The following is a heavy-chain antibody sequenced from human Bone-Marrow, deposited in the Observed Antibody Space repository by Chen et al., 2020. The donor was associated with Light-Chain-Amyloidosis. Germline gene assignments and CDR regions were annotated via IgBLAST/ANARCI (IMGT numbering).Heavy chain of an antibody. CDR1: GFTFSGYW. V-gene: IGHV3-7*01. D-gene: IGHD3-10*01. Sequence: EGQLVQSGGGLVQPGGSLRLSCEASGFTFSGYWMSWVRQAPGKGLEWVANIKQRGSDKDYLESVKGRFTISRDNGKNSLYLQMNNRRAEDTAVYYCARVGDGSNRSEALEIWGQGTMVTVSS. CDR3: ARVGDGSNRSEALEI. J-gene: IGHJ3*02. CDR2: IKQRGSDK.